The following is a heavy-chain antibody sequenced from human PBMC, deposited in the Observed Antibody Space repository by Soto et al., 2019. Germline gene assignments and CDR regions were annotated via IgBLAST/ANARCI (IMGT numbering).Heavy chain of an antibody. V-gene: IGHV3-23*01. J-gene: IGHJ4*02. CDR3: ANRPQWELPFDY. Sequence: GGSLRLSCAASGFTFSSYAMSWVRQAPGKGLEWVSAISGSGDSTYYADSVKGRFTISRDNSKNTLYLQMNSLRAEDTAVYYCANRPQWELPFDYWGQGTLVTVSS. CDR2: ISGSGDST. CDR1: GFTFSSYA. D-gene: IGHD1-26*01.